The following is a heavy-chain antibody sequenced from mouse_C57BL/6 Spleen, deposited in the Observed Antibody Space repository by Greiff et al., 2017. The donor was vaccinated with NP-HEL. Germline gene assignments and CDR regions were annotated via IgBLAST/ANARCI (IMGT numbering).Heavy chain of an antibody. CDR1: GYSFTGYY. V-gene: IGHV1-42*01. Sequence: VQLQQSGPELVKPGASVKISCKASGYSFTGYYMNWVKQSPEKSLEWIGEINPSTGGTTYNQKFKAKATLTVDKSSSTAYMQLKSLTSEDSAVYYCARGPYDYDEGYYYAMDYWGQGTSVTVSS. D-gene: IGHD2-4*01. CDR3: ARGPYDYDEGYYYAMDY. J-gene: IGHJ4*01. CDR2: INPSTGGT.